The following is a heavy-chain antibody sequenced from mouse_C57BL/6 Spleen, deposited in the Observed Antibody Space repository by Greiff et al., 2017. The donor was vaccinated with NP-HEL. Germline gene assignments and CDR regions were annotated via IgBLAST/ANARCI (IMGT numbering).Heavy chain of an antibody. CDR2: INPNNGGT. Sequence: EVQLQQSGPELVKPGASVKIPCKASGFTFTDYNMDWVKQSHGKSLEWIGDINPNNGGTIYNQKFKGKATLTVDKSSSTAYMELRSLTSEDTAVYYCATLVSHWYFDVWGTGTTVTVSS. CDR1: GFTFTDYN. D-gene: IGHD4-1*01. J-gene: IGHJ1*03. CDR3: ATLVSHWYFDV. V-gene: IGHV1-18*01.